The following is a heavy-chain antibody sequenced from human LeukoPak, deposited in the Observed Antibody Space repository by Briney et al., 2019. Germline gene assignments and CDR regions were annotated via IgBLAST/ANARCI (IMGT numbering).Heavy chain of an antibody. Sequence: GASVKVSCKASGYTFTSYGISWVRQAPGQGLEWMGWISAYNGNTNYAQKLQGRVTMTTDTSTSTAYMELRSLRSDDTAVYYCASSMIVGGGFYYFDYWGQGTLVTVSS. CDR3: ASSMIVGGGFYYFDY. CDR1: GYTFTSYG. J-gene: IGHJ4*02. CDR2: ISAYNGNT. V-gene: IGHV1-18*01. D-gene: IGHD3-22*01.